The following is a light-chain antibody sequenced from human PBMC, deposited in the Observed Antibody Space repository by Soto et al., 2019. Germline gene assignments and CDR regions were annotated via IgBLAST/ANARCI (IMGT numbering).Light chain of an antibody. Sequence: DIPMTQSPSSLSASVGDRVTITCRASQAINNYLVWYQQKPGKLPKLLISGASTLQSGVPSRFSGSQSGTDFTLTISSLQPEDVATYYCQKFNSAPFTFGPGTKVDIK. V-gene: IGKV1-27*01. CDR2: GAS. CDR3: QKFNSAPFT. J-gene: IGKJ3*01. CDR1: QAINNY.